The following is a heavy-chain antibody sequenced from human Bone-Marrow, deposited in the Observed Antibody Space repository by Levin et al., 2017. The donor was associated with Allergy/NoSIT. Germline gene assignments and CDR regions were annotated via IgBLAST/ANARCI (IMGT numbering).Heavy chain of an antibody. D-gene: IGHD2-15*01. J-gene: IGHJ4*02. Sequence: EASVKVSCKASGYTFSTFGISWVRQAPGQGLEWMGWISANNGNTNYAQKPRGRVTMTTDTSTSTAYMELRSLRSDDTAVYYCVRDCTGGSCYPLFWGQGTLVTVSS. V-gene: IGHV1-18*04. CDR3: VRDCTGGSCYPLF. CDR2: ISANNGNT. CDR1: GYTFSTFG.